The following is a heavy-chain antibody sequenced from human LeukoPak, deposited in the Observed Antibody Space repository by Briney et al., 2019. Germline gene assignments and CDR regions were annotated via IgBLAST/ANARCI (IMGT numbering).Heavy chain of an antibody. D-gene: IGHD6-6*01. CDR1: GASVYSDSSY. V-gene: IGHV4-61*01. Sequence: SETLSLTCSVSGASVYSDSSYWTWIRQAPGKGLEWIGYVDYRGGTKYNASLKSRVTISLETSKNQFSLNLNSVVAADTAVYYCARTSIAARRANAFDIWGQGTMVTVSS. J-gene: IGHJ3*02. CDR2: VDYRGGT. CDR3: ARTSIAARRANAFDI.